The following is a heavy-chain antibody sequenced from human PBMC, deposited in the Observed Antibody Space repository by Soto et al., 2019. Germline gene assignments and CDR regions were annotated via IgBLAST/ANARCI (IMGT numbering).Heavy chain of an antibody. J-gene: IGHJ1*01. D-gene: IGHD6-13*01. CDR3: AREFPSLSSTWREYFQH. CDR2: INADNGKT. Sequence: QVQLVQSGAEVKKPGASVKVSCKASGYTFTDYVLHWVRQAPGQGLEWMGWINADNGKTKSSQKFQGRVTITKDTSASTAYMELSSLRSEDTAVYYCAREFPSLSSTWREYFQHWCQGTLVTVSS. CDR1: GYTFTDYV. V-gene: IGHV1-3*01.